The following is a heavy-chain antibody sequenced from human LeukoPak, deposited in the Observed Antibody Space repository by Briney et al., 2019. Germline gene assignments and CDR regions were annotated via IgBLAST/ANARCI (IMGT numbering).Heavy chain of an antibody. CDR3: ARQPVAYVRNDAFDI. J-gene: IGHJ3*02. V-gene: IGHV4-34*01. CDR1: GRSFSGYY. CDR2: INHSGST. Sequence: PSETLSLTCAVYGRSFSGYYWSWIRQPPGKGLEWIGEINHSGSTNYNPSLKSRVTISVDTSKNQFSLKLSSVTAADTAVYYCARQPVAYVRNDAFDIWGQGTMVTVSS. D-gene: IGHD3-10*02.